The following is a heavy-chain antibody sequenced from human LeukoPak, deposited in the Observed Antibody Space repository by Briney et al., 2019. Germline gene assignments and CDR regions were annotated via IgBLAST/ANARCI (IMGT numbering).Heavy chain of an antibody. Sequence: GGSLRLSCAASGFTFSSYAMSWVRQAPGKGLGWVSAISGSGGSTYYADSVKGRFTISRDNSKNTLYLQMNSLRAEDTAVYYCAKVRGSSTSCPDYWGQGTLVTVSS. V-gene: IGHV3-23*01. CDR1: GFTFSSYA. D-gene: IGHD2-2*01. J-gene: IGHJ4*02. CDR3: AKVRGSSTSCPDY. CDR2: ISGSGGST.